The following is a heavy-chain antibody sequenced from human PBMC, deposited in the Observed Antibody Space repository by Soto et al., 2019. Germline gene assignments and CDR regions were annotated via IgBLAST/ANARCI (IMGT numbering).Heavy chain of an antibody. Sequence: ASVKVSCKASGYAFSNNFMHWVRQAPAQGLEWMGVINPTTGLTSNAQKFQGRITMTSDTSSSTAYMELSSLRSEDTAVYYCARALRNGYFYGMDIWGQGTTVTVS. D-gene: IGHD2-8*01. V-gene: IGHV1-46*01. CDR2: INPTTGLT. CDR1: GYAFSNNF. CDR3: ARALRNGYFYGMDI. J-gene: IGHJ6*02.